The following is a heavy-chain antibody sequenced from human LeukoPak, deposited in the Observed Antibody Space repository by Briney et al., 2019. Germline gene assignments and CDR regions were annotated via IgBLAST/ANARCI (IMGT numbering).Heavy chain of an antibody. CDR2: IYSGGST. V-gene: IGHV3-66*01. Sequence: GGSLRLSCAASGFTVSSNYMSWVRQAPGKGLEWVSVIYSGGSTYYADSVKGRFTISRDNSKNTLYLQMNSLRAEDTAVYYCATRFNYGDYVGYWGQGTLVTVSS. J-gene: IGHJ4*02. D-gene: IGHD4-17*01. CDR1: GFTVSSNY. CDR3: ATRFNYGDYVGY.